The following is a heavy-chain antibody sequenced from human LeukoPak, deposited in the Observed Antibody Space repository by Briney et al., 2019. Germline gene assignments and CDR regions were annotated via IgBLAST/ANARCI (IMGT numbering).Heavy chain of an antibody. CDR2: IYHSGST. CDR1: GGSISSSNW. Sequence: SETLSLTCTVSGGSISSSNWWTWVRQPPGKGLEWIGEIYHSGSTNYNPSLKSRVTISVDKSKNQFSLKLSSVTAADTAVYYCARTGDWSYFDYWGQGTLVTVSS. V-gene: IGHV4-4*02. J-gene: IGHJ4*02. D-gene: IGHD2-21*02. CDR3: ARTGDWSYFDY.